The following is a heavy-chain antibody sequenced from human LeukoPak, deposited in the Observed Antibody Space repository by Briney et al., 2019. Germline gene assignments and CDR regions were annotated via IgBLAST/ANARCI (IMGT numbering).Heavy chain of an antibody. CDR2: IYTIGCT. CDR1: GGSISSYY. CDR3: ARDYDVLTAYPPTQLFDP. V-gene: IGHV4-4*07. D-gene: IGHD3-9*01. J-gene: IGHJ5*02. Sequence: SQTLSLTWTVSGGSISSYYSGSIRPPARKGLEWVGRIYTIGCTNHNPSPKRRVTMSVDTSKHQFSLKLNSVTAADTAVYYCARDYDVLTAYPPTQLFDPWGQGTLVTVSS.